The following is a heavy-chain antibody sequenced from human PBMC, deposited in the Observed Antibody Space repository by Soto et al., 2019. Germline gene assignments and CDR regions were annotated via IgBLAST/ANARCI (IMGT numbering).Heavy chain of an antibody. CDR3: ARGGISSSEGLDY. Sequence: ASVKVSGKASGYTFTNHGISWVRQAPGEGLEWMGWISPYNGDTNNAQKFQGRVTMTTDTPTNTGFMELTRLTSDDTAVYYCARGGISSSEGLDYWGQGTLVTVSA. J-gene: IGHJ4*02. CDR2: ISPYNGDT. V-gene: IGHV1-18*01. CDR1: GYTFTNHG. D-gene: IGHD6-13*01.